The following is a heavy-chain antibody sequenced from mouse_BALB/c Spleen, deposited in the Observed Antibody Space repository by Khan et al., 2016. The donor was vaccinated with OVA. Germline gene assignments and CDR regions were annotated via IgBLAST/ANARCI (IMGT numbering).Heavy chain of an antibody. D-gene: IGHD1-1*01. CDR3: AACYCGRNYWYFDV. Sequence: VELVESGPEVVRPGVSVKISCKGSGYTFTDHAMHWVKQSHAKSLEWIGVISSYNGATNYNQTFKGKATMTVDNSSSTAYMELARLTSVDSAIYDCAACYCGRNYWYFDVWGAGTTVTVSS. CDR1: GYTFTDHA. V-gene: IGHV1S137*01. CDR2: ISSYNGAT. J-gene: IGHJ1*01.